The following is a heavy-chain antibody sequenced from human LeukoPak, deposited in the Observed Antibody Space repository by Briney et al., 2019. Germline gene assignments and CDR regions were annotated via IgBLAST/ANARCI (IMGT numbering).Heavy chain of an antibody. J-gene: IGHJ4*02. CDR3: ATYYYGSGSYYNVSAFDY. CDR2: INHSGST. Sequence: PGGSLRLSCAASGFTVSSNYMSWVRQPPGKGLEWIGEINHSGSTNYNPSLKSRVTISVDTSKNQFSLKLSSVTAADTAVYYCATYYYGSGSYYNVSAFDYWGQGTLVTVSS. CDR1: GFTVSSNY. D-gene: IGHD3-10*01. V-gene: IGHV4-34*08.